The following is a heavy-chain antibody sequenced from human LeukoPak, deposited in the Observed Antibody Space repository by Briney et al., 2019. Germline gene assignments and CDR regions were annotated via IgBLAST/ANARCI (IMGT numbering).Heavy chain of an antibody. V-gene: IGHV1-18*01. CDR3: ARVYSSGWYDY. CDR2: ISAYNGNT. Sequence: GASVKVSCKASGCTFTSYGISWVRQAPGQGLEGMGWISAYNGNTNYAQKLQGRVTMTTDTSTSTAYMELRSLRSDDTAVYYCARVYSSGWYDYWGQGTLVTVSS. D-gene: IGHD6-19*01. J-gene: IGHJ4*02. CDR1: GCTFTSYG.